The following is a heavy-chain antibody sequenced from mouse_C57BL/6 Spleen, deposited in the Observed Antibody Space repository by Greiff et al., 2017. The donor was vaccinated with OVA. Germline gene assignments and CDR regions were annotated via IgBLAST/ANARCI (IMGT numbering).Heavy chain of an antibody. D-gene: IGHD3-2*02. CDR3: TRTSDSSGLPWFAY. CDR1: GYTFTDYE. J-gene: IGHJ3*01. CDR2: IDPETGGT. V-gene: IGHV1-15*01. Sequence: VQLQQSGAELVRPGASVTLSCKASGYTFTDYEMHWVKQTPVHGLEWIGAIDPETGGTAYNQKFKGKAILTADKSSSTAYMELRSLTSEDSAVYYCTRTSDSSGLPWFAYWGQGTLVTVSA.